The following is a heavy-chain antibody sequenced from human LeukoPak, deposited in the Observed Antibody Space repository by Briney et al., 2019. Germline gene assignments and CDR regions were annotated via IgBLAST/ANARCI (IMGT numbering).Heavy chain of an antibody. CDR2: ISISSGSI. D-gene: IGHD3-22*01. J-gene: IGHJ4*02. Sequence: GGSLRLSCVASGFSFSRYSMNWVRQAPGKGLKRVSSISISSGSIYYADSVKGRFTISRDNAKNSLYLQMNSLRAEDTAIYYCAKTYYYDSVGYSPFDYWGQGSRVIVST. V-gene: IGHV3-21*01. CDR1: GFSFSRYS. CDR3: AKTYYYDSVGYSPFDY.